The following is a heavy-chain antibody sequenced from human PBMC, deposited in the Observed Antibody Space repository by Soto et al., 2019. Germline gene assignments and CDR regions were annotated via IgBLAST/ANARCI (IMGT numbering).Heavy chain of an antibody. D-gene: IGHD1-1*01. Sequence: PGVSLRLSCTASGFTIGDYAMSRFRQEPGKGLEWVGFIRSKAYGGTTEYAASVKGRFTISRDDSKSIAYLQMNSLKTEDTAVYYCTRDIQLRRTHYYYSYMDVWGKGTTVTVSS. CDR3: TRDIQLRRTHYYYSYMDV. V-gene: IGHV3-49*03. CDR1: GFTIGDYA. J-gene: IGHJ6*03. CDR2: IRSKAYGGTT.